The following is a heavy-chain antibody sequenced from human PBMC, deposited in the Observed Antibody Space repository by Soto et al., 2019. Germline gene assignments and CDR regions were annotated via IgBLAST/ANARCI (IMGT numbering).Heavy chain of an antibody. CDR2: ISYDGSNK. CDR1: GFTFSSYG. Sequence: QVQLVQSGGGVGQPGRSLRLSCAASGFTFSSYGMHWVRQAPGKGLEWVAVISYDGSNKYYADSVKGRFTISRDNSENTLYLRMNSLRAEDTAVYYCAKDPDIVVVPADTNRGFDYWGQGTLDTVSS. D-gene: IGHD2-2*01. V-gene: IGHV3-30*18. J-gene: IGHJ4*02. CDR3: AKDPDIVVVPADTNRGFDY.